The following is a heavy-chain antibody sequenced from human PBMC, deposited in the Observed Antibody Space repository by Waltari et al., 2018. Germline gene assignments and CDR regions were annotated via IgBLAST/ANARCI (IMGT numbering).Heavy chain of an antibody. Sequence: QLQLQESGPGLVTPSETLSLTCTVSGGSISSSSYYWGWSRQPPGKGLEWIGSIYYSGSTYYNPSLKSRVTISVDTSKNQFSLKLSSVTAADTAVYYCARIDFWSGYPYYYYYYMDVWGKGTTVTVSS. V-gene: IGHV4-39*07. J-gene: IGHJ6*03. CDR2: IYYSGST. CDR1: GGSISSSSYY. CDR3: ARIDFWSGYPYYYYYYMDV. D-gene: IGHD3-3*01.